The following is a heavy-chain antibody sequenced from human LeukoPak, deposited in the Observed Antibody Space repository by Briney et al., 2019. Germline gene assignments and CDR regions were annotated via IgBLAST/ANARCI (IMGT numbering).Heavy chain of an antibody. CDR2: IWYDVSNT. V-gene: IGHV3-33*06. CDR3: AKDQGSGTTVTTDY. J-gene: IGHJ4*02. CDR1: GFTFSSYG. D-gene: IGHD4-17*01. Sequence: GGSLRLSCAASGFTFSSYGMHWVRQAPGKGLEWVAVIWYDVSNTYYADSVRGRFTISRDNSKNTLYLQMNSLRAEDTAVYYCAKDQGSGTTVTTDYWGQGTLVTVSS.